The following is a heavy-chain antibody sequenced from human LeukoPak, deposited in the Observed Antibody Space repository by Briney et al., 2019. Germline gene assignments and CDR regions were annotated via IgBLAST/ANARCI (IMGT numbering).Heavy chain of an antibody. CDR3: ARADEDYYYMDV. V-gene: IGHV3-30-3*01. J-gene: IGHJ6*03. CDR1: GFTFSSYA. Sequence: GSLRLSCAASGFTFSSYAMHWVRQAPGKGLEWVAVISYDGSNKYYADSVKGRFTISRDNSKNTLYLQMNSLRAEDTAVYYCARADEDYYYMDVWGKGTTVTVSS. CDR2: ISYDGSNK.